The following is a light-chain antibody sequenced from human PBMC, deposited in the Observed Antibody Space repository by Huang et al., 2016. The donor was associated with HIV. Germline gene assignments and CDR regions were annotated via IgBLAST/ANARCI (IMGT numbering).Light chain of an antibody. Sequence: DIQMTQSPSSLSAYVGDRVNITCRASRRVDDFLNWYQQKPGKAPKLLIDRTSTLQTGVPSRFSGSGSGTDFTLTISSLQPEDFATYSCQQSFSSPRVTFGPGTTVNI. CDR3: QQSFSSPRVT. V-gene: IGKV1-39*01. CDR1: RRVDDF. J-gene: IGKJ3*01. CDR2: RTS.